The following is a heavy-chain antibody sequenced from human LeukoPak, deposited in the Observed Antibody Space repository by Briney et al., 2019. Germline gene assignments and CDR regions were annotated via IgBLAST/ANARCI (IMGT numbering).Heavy chain of an antibody. Sequence: ASVKVSCKASGYTFTGYFVHWVRQAPGQGLEWMGWINPNSGGTNCAQKFQGRVTMTRDTSISTAYMELSRLRSDDTAVYYCARGSGYCGGDCYGYWGQGTLVTVSS. CDR1: GYTFTGYF. CDR3: ARGSGYCGGDCYGY. V-gene: IGHV1-2*02. J-gene: IGHJ4*02. D-gene: IGHD2-21*01. CDR2: INPNSGGT.